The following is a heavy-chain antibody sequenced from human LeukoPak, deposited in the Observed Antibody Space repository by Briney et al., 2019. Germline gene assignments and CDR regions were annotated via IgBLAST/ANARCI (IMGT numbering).Heavy chain of an antibody. J-gene: IGHJ6*03. CDR3: TSRGYSYGLRGYYMDV. V-gene: IGHV3-74*01. CDR2: INTDGSST. D-gene: IGHD5-18*01. Sequence: PGGSLRLSCAASGFTFGSYWMYWVRQVPGKGLVWVSHINTDGSSTRYADSVKGRFTISRDNVKNTLYLQMNSLRAEDTAVYYCTSRGYSYGLRGYYMDVWGKGTTVTVSS. CDR1: GFTFGSYW.